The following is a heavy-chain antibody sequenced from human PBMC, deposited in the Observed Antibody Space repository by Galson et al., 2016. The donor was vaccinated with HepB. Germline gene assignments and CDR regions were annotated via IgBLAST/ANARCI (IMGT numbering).Heavy chain of an antibody. CDR1: GFTFSDNY. CDR2: ITSTGSYT. V-gene: IGHV3-11*06. J-gene: IGHJ5*02. D-gene: IGHD2-15*01. Sequence: SLRLSCAASGFTFSDNYMSWIRQAPGKGLEWLSYITSTGSYTNYAGSVKGRFTVSRDNAKNSLYLQMNSLRAEDTAVYYCARNRHCSGGSCYGAWGQGTLVTVSS. CDR3: ARNRHCSGGSCYGA.